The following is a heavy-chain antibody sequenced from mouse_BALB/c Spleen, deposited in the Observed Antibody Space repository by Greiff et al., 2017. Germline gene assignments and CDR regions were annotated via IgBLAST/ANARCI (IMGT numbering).Heavy chain of an antibody. CDR3: ARVYDGYYYFDY. CDR1: GFSLTGYG. CDR2: IWGDGST. V-gene: IGHV2-6-7*01. D-gene: IGHD2-3*01. J-gene: IGHJ2*01. Sequence: QVQLKESGPGLVAPSQSLSITCTVSGFSLTGYGVNWVRQPPGKGLEWLGMIWGDGSTDYYSALKSRLSISKDNTKSQVFLKMNSLQTADTARYYCARVYDGYYYFDYWGQGTTLTVSS.